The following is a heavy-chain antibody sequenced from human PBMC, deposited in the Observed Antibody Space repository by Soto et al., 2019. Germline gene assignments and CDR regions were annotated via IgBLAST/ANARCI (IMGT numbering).Heavy chain of an antibody. Sequence: QVQLVQSGAEVKKPGSSVKVSCKASGGTFSSYAISWVRQAPGQGLEWMGGIIPIFGTANYAQKFQGRVTITADESTSTVYLELSSLRAEDTAENYYASSVAKNFYDRMAVWGPGTTVTGSS. V-gene: IGHV1-69*12. CDR3: ASSVAKNFYDRMAV. CDR2: IIPIFGTA. D-gene: IGHD5-12*01. CDR1: GGTFSSYA. J-gene: IGHJ6*02.